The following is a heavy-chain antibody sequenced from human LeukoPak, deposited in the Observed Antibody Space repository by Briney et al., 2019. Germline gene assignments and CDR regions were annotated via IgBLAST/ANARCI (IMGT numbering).Heavy chain of an antibody. J-gene: IGHJ3*02. CDR1: GGSISSRNW. V-gene: IGHV4-4*02. CDR2: IYHSGST. CDR3: ARVRVNYYDSSGYADAFDI. Sequence: SGTLSLTCAVSGGSISSRNWWSWVRQPPGKGLEWIGEIYHSGSTYYNPSLKSRVTISVDTSKNQFSLKLSSVTAADTAVYYCARVRVNYYDSSGYADAFDIWGQGTMVTVSS. D-gene: IGHD3-22*01.